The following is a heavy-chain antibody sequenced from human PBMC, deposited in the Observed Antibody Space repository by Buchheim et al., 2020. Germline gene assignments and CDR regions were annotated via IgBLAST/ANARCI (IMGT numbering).Heavy chain of an antibody. V-gene: IGHV3-30-3*01. D-gene: IGHD5-24*01. Sequence: QVQLVESGGGVVQPGRSLRLSCAASGFTFSSYAMHWVRQAPGKGLEWVAVISYDGSNKYYADSVKGRFTISRDNSKNTLYLQMNSLRAEDTAVYCCARDWGSDGYNYRDFDYWGQGTL. J-gene: IGHJ4*02. CDR3: ARDWGSDGYNYRDFDY. CDR1: GFTFSSYA. CDR2: ISYDGSNK.